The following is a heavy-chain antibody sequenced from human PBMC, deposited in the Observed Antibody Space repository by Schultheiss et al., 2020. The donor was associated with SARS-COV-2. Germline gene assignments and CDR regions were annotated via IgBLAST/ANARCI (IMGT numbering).Heavy chain of an antibody. Sequence: GESLKISCAASGFTFSSYGMHWVRQAPGKGLEWVAVIWYDGSNKYYADSVKGRFTISRDNSKNTLYLQMNSLRAEDTAVYYCARAGLVSSSFDYWGQGALVTVSS. CDR3: ARAGLVSSSFDY. CDR1: GFTFSSYG. V-gene: IGHV3-33*08. CDR2: IWYDGSNK. J-gene: IGHJ4*02. D-gene: IGHD3/OR15-3a*01.